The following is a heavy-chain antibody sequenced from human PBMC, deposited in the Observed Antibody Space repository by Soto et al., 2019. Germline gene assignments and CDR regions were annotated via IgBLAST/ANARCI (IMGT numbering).Heavy chain of an antibody. Sequence: ASVKVSCKASGYTFTSYGISWVRQAPGQGLEWMGWISAYNGNTNYAQKLQGRVTMTTDTSTSTAYMELRSLRSDDTAVYYCARDRPREYYYGSGSYYNGNHYGMDVWGQGTTVTVSS. CDR2: ISAYNGNT. V-gene: IGHV1-18*01. D-gene: IGHD3-10*01. CDR1: GYTFTSYG. CDR3: ARDRPREYYYGSGSYYNGNHYGMDV. J-gene: IGHJ6*02.